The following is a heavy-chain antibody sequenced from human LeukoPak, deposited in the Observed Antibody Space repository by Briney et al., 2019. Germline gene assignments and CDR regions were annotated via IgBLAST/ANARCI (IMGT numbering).Heavy chain of an antibody. J-gene: IGHJ4*02. V-gene: IGHV3-7*01. Sequence: GGSLRLSCGASGFTFRNYWMSWVRQAPGKGLEWVANIRQDGSLKYYVDSLKGRFTISRDNAKNSLYLQMNSLRAEDTAVYYCARDSIAAAGSFDYWGQGTLVTVSS. D-gene: IGHD6-13*01. CDR3: ARDSIAAAGSFDY. CDR1: GFTFRNYW. CDR2: IRQDGSLK.